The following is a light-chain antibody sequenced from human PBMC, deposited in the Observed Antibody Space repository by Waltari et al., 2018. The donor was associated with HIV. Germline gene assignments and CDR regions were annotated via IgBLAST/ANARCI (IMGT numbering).Light chain of an antibody. V-gene: IGLV1-47*01. CDR1: TPTNIARHE. J-gene: IGLJ1*01. CDR2: QTD. CDR3: AAWDDSLSGYV. Sequence: QSVLSQPPSASGTPGQRLTIPCSASTPTNIARHEVRWFRQVPGAAPRLLMYQTDQRPSWVTDRFSGSKSGTSASLVISGLRSEDEAHYYCAAWDDSLSGYVFGTGTKVIVL.